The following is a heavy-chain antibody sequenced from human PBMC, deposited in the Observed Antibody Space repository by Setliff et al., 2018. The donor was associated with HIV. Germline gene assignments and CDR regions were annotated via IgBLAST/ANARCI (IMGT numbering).Heavy chain of an antibody. J-gene: IGHJ2*01. CDR2: INPNNGDT. Sequence: ASVKVSCKASGGTFSSYAISWVRQAPGQGLEWMGWINPNNGDTKYAQKFQGWVTMTRDTSISTAYMELSRLRSDDTAVYYCAKVRDYGSGSYYNWYFDLWGRGTRVTVS. CDR1: GGTFSSYA. D-gene: IGHD3-10*01. CDR3: AKVRDYGSGSYYNWYFDL. V-gene: IGHV1-2*04.